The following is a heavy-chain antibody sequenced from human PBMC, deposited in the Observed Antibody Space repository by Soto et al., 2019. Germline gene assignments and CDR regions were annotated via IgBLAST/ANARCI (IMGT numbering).Heavy chain of an antibody. D-gene: IGHD2-2*01. Sequence: EVQLLESGGTLIQPGESLRLSCVASGFVFSHYAMSWVRQAPGKGLEWVSIVYGSGSATYYADSVKGRFTISRDNSKNTLYLQINSQRAEDTSIHYCEKGGCLDDWGQGTLVTVSS. CDR1: GFVFSHYA. V-gene: IGHV3-23*01. J-gene: IGHJ4*02. CDR3: EKGGCLDD. CDR2: VYGSGSAT.